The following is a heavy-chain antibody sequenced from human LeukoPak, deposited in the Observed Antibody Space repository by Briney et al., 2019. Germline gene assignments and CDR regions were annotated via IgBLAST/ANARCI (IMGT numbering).Heavy chain of an antibody. V-gene: IGHV4-61*10. CDR2: IYGRGGS. D-gene: IGHD3-22*01. CDR3: ARGGRYYDREAFDI. J-gene: IGHJ3*02. CDR1: GDSISSGSYY. Sequence: SETLSLTCTVSGDSISSGSYYWSWIRQPAGKGLEWIGRIYGRGGSNYNPPLKSRVTISVDTSKNQFSLKLSSVTAADTAVYYCARGGRYYDREAFDIWGQGTMVTVSS.